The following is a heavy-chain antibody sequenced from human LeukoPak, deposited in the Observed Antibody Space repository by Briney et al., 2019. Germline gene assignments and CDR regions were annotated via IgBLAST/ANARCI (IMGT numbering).Heavy chain of an antibody. CDR2: ITSNGDRT. J-gene: IGHJ3*02. CDR3: ARVGSWDAFDI. D-gene: IGHD1-26*01. V-gene: IGHV3-64*01. Sequence: GGSLRLSWAASGFTFSNSAMHWVRQAPGKGPEYVSAITSNGDRTYYANSVKGRFTISRDNSKNTLYLQMGSLRAEDMAVYYCARVGSWDAFDIWGQGTMVTVSS. CDR1: GFTFSNSA.